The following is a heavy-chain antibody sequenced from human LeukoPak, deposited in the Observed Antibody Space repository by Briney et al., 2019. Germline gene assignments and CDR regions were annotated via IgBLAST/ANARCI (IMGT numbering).Heavy chain of an antibody. D-gene: IGHD5-24*01. Sequence: SETLSLTCAVYGGSFSGYYWSWIRQPPGKGLEWIGEINHSGSTNYNPSLKSRVTISVDTSKNQFSLKLSSVTAADTAVYYCARGGDGYNYWPTYYFDYWGQGTLVTVPS. V-gene: IGHV4-34*01. J-gene: IGHJ4*02. CDR1: GGSFSGYY. CDR2: INHSGST. CDR3: ARGGDGYNYWPTYYFDY.